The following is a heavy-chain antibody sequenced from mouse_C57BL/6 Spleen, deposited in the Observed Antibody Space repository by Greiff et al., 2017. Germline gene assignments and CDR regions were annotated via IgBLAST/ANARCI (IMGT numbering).Heavy chain of an antibody. CDR1: GFTFSNYW. CDR3: TGRDLWLRRGSYFDY. J-gene: IGHJ2*01. CDR2: IRLKSDNYAT. D-gene: IGHD2-2*01. V-gene: IGHV6-3*01. Sequence: EVKLQESGGGLVQPGGSMKLSCVASGFTFSNYWMNWVRQSPEKGLEWVAQIRLKSDNYATHYAESVKGRFTISRDDSKSSVYLQMNNLRAEDTGIYYCTGRDLWLRRGSYFDYWGQGTTLTVSS.